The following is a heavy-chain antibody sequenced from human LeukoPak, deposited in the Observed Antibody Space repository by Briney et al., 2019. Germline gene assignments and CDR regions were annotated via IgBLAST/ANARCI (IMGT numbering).Heavy chain of an antibody. CDR1: GFTFSSYT. Sequence: GGSLRLSCAASGFTFSSYTFHWVRQAPGKELEWVAVQDGNNKYYTDSVKGRFTISRDNSKNTLYLQTNSLRAEDTAVYYCARDDRGYSGYHFDHWGQGTLVTVSS. D-gene: IGHD5-12*01. CDR3: ARDDRGYSGYHFDH. V-gene: IGHV3-30-3*01. J-gene: IGHJ4*02. CDR2: QDGNNK.